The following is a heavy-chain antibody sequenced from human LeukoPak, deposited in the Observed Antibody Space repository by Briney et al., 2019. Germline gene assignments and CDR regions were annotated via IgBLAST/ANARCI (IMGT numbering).Heavy chain of an antibody. CDR2: ISSSSSYI. J-gene: IGHJ6*02. V-gene: IGHV3-21*01. CDR1: GFTFSSYS. D-gene: IGHD3-22*01. CDR3: ARATRGYYYDSSDGMDV. Sequence: PGGSLRLSCAASGFTFSSYSMNWVRQAPGKGLEWVSSISSSSSYIYYADSVKGRFTISRDNAENSLYLQMNSLRAEDTAVYYCARATRGYYYDSSDGMDVWGQGTTVTVSS.